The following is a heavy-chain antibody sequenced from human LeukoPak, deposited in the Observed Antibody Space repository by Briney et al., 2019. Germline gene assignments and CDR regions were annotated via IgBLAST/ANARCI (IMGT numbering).Heavy chain of an antibody. V-gene: IGHV4-39*01. Sequence: PSGTLSLTCTVSGGSISSSSYYWGWIRQPPGKGLEWIGSIYYSGSTYYNPSLKSRVTISVDTSKNQFSLKLSSVTAADTAVYYCARRGFGRGYYFANWFDPWGQGTLVTVSS. J-gene: IGHJ5*02. CDR2: IYYSGST. D-gene: IGHD3-22*01. CDR3: ARRGFGRGYYFANWFDP. CDR1: GGSISSSSYY.